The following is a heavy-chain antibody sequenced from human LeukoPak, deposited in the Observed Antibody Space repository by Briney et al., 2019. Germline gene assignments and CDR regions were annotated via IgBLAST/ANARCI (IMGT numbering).Heavy chain of an antibody. D-gene: IGHD3-9*01. CDR1: GGSISGSSYY. CDR2: IYYSGST. V-gene: IGHV4-39*01. Sequence: SETLSLTCTVSGGSISGSSYYWGWIRQPPGKGLEWIGTIYYSGSTYYNPSLKSRVTISVDTSKNQFSLKLSSVTAADTAVYYCANHNVLRYFDWLLEGYNWFDPWGQGTLVTVSS. J-gene: IGHJ5*02. CDR3: ANHNVLRYFDWLLEGYNWFDP.